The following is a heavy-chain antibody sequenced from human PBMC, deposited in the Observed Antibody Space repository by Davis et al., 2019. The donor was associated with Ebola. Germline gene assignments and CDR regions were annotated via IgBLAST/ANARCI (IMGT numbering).Heavy chain of an antibody. Sequence: PGGSLRLSCAASGFTFSSYAMHWVRQAPGKGLEWVAVISYDGSNKYYADSVKGRFTISRDNSKNTLYLQMNSLRAEDTAVYYCARGRRGGSYPWGAFDIWGQGTMVTVSS. CDR1: GFTFSSYA. CDR3: ARGRRGGSYPWGAFDI. D-gene: IGHD1-26*01. CDR2: ISYDGSNK. J-gene: IGHJ3*02. V-gene: IGHV3-30-3*01.